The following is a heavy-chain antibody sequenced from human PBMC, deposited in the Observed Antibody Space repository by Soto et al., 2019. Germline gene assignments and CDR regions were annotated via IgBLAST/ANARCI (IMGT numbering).Heavy chain of an antibody. V-gene: IGHV4-4*07. J-gene: IGHJ4*02. Sequence: PSETLSLTCTVSGGSISSYYWSWIRQPAGKGLEWIGRIYTSGSTNYNPSLKSRVTMSVDTSKNQFSLKLSSVTAADTAVYYCARDRVGYCSGGSCFFDYWGQGTLVTVFS. CDR1: GGSISSYY. CDR3: ARDRVGYCSGGSCFFDY. CDR2: IYTSGST. D-gene: IGHD2-15*01.